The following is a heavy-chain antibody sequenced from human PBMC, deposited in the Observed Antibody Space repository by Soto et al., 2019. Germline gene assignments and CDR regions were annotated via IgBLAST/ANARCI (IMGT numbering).Heavy chain of an antibody. V-gene: IGHV5-51*01. CDR3: ARPGSGPDAFDI. Sequence: MPGKGLEWMGIIYPGDSDTRYSPSFQGQVTISADKSISTAYLQWSSLKASDTAMYYCARPGSGPDAFDIWGQGTMVTVSS. D-gene: IGHD2-15*01. CDR2: IYPGDSDT. J-gene: IGHJ3*02.